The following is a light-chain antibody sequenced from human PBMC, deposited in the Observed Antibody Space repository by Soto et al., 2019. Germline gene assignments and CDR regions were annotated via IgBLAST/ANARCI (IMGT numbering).Light chain of an antibody. CDR1: SSDVGGYNY. J-gene: IGLJ2*01. V-gene: IGLV2-14*01. CDR2: DVS. Sequence: QSALTQPASVSGSPGQSITISCTGTSSDVGGYNYVSWYQQHPGKVPKLMIYDVSNRPSGVSNRFSGSKSGNTASLTISGLQAEDEADYYCSSYTSSSTQVVFGGGTKVTVL. CDR3: SSYTSSSTQVV.